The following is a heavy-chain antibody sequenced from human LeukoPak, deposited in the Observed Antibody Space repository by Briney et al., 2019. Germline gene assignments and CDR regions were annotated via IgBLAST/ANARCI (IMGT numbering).Heavy chain of an antibody. CDR1: GFTFTSSA. Sequence: SVKVSCKASGFTFTSSAVQWVRQARGQRLEWIGWIVVGSGNTNYAQKFQERVTITRDMSTSTAYMELSSLRSEDTAVYYCARDLGGAAVPRDIWGQGTMVTVSS. D-gene: IGHD6-25*01. CDR3: ARDLGGAAVPRDI. CDR2: IVVGSGNT. J-gene: IGHJ3*02. V-gene: IGHV1-58*01.